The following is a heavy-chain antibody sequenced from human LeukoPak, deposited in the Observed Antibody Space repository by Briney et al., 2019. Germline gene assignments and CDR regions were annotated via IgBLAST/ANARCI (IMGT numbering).Heavy chain of an antibody. CDR3: AGTPEYYDILTGYNSLYYFDY. Sequence: SETLSLTCTVSGGSISSYYWSWIRQPPGKGLEWIGYIYYSGSTNYNPPLKSRVTISVDTSKNQFSLKLSSVTAADTAVYYCAGTPEYYDILTGYNSLYYFDYWGQGTLVTVSS. CDR2: IYYSGST. J-gene: IGHJ4*02. D-gene: IGHD3-9*01. CDR1: GGSISSYY. V-gene: IGHV4-59*01.